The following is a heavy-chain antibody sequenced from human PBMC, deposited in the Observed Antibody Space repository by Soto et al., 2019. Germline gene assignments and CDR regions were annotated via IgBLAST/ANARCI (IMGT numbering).Heavy chain of an antibody. Sequence: QVQLVESGGGVVQPGRSLRLSCAASGFTFSSYAMHWLRQAPGKGLEWVAVISYDGSNKYYADSVKGRFTISRDNSKNTLYLQRNSLRADDTAVYYCAREGGYDYDSSGHYYFDYWGQGTLVTVSS. V-gene: IGHV3-30-3*01. D-gene: IGHD3-22*01. J-gene: IGHJ4*02. CDR1: GFTFSSYA. CDR2: ISYDGSNK. CDR3: AREGGYDYDSSGHYYFDY.